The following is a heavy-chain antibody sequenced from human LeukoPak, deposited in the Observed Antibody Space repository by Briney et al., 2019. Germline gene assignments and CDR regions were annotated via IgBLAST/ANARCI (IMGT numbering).Heavy chain of an antibody. D-gene: IGHD3-16*02. J-gene: IGHJ4*02. CDR3: ARRLTYYDYVWGSYRYTDSYYFDY. Sequence: GASVKVSCKASGYTFTSYDINWVRQATGQGLEWMGWMNPNSGNTGYAQKFQGRVTMTRNTSISTAYMELSSLRSEDTAVYYCARRLTYYDYVWGSYRYTDSYYFDYWGQGTLVTVSS. CDR2: MNPNSGNT. CDR1: GYTFTSYD. V-gene: IGHV1-8*01.